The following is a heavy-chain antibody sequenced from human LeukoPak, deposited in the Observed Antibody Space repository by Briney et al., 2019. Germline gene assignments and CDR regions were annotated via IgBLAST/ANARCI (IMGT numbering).Heavy chain of an antibody. CDR2: IYHSGTT. V-gene: IGHV4-59*01. J-gene: IGHJ4*02. Sequence: PSETLSLTCTVSGGSISSYYWSWIRQPPGKGLEWIGYIYHSGTTNYNPSLKSRVTISVDTSKSQFSLKLSFVTAADTAIYYCARNIVGPRQVDYWGQGTLVTVSS. CDR3: ARNIVGPRQVDY. D-gene: IGHD1-26*01. CDR1: GGSISSYY.